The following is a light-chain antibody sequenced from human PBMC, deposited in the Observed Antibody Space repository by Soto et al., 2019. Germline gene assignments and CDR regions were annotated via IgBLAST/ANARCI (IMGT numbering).Light chain of an antibody. CDR2: GAS. CDR1: QGXXSSY. CDR3: QQYGSSPWT. Sequence: EIVLTQSPGTLSLSPWERTTLFCRASQGXXSSYXAWYPRKPGPPYMLPIYGASSRATGIPDRFSGSGSGTDFTLTISRLEPEDFAVYYCQQYGSSPWTFGQGTKV. J-gene: IGKJ1*01. V-gene: IGKV3-20*01.